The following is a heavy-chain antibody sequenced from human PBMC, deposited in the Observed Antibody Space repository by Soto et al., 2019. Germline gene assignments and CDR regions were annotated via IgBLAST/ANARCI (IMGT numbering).Heavy chain of an antibody. CDR1: GASISSSRYY. CDR2: IYYTGST. J-gene: IGHJ4*02. CDR3: ASKIGPCISGSCYFSFDF. D-gene: IGHD2-15*01. Sequence: QLQLQESGPGLVKPSETLSLTCTVSGASISSSRYYWGWIRQPPGKGLEWIGTIYYTGSTYYNPSRQSRVTISVDTSKNQFSLSLSSVTAADTALYYCASKIGPCISGSCYFSFDFWGQGPLVTVSS. V-gene: IGHV4-39*01.